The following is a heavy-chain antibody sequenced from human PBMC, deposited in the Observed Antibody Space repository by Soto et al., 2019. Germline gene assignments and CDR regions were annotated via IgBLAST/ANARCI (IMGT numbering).Heavy chain of an antibody. CDR2: IIPIFGTA. V-gene: IGHV1-69*13. J-gene: IGHJ3*02. D-gene: IGHD1-7*01. CDR1: GGTFSSYA. Sequence: SVKVSCKASGGTFSSYAISWVRQAPGQGLEWMGGIIPIFGTANYAQKFQGRVTITADESTSTAYMELSSLRSEDTAVYYCARTGTTFMRMAFDIWGQGTMVTVSS. CDR3: ARTGTTFMRMAFDI.